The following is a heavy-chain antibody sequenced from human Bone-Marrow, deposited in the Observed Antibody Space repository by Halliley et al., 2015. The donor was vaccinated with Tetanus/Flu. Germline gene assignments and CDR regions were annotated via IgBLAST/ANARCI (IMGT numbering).Heavy chain of an antibody. CDR3: VKGATFCGRSLDH. CDR2: ISRKSGSI. Sequence: SLRLSCAASGFTFDDYAMHWVRQGPGKGLEWVSGISRKSGSIGYADSVKGRFAISRDNAKNSVYLQMNSLRREDTALYYCVKGATFCGRSLDHWGQGTLVTVSS. J-gene: IGHJ4*02. CDR1: GFTFDDYA. V-gene: IGHV3-9*01. D-gene: IGHD2-21*01.